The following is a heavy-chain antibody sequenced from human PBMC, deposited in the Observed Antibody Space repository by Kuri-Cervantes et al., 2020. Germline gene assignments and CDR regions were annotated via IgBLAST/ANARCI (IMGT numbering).Heavy chain of an antibody. CDR3: ARAQPYSSGWYGIAGNDY. J-gene: IGHJ4*02. Sequence: ASVKVSCKASGYSFIVYYIHWVRQAPGQGLEWMGWMNPNSGATNYAQKFQGRVTMTRDRSISTAYMELRSLRSDDTAVYYCARAQPYSSGWYGIAGNDYWGQGTLVTVSS. CDR2: MNPNSGAT. D-gene: IGHD6-19*01. V-gene: IGHV1-2*02. CDR1: GYSFIVYY.